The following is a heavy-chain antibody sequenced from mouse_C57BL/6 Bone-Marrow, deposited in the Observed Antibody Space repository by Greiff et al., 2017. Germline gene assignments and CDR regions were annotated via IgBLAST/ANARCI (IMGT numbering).Heavy chain of an antibody. CDR1: GFTFTDYY. J-gene: IGHJ3*01. CDR2: IRNKANGYTT. V-gene: IGHV7-3*01. Sequence: EVKLVESGGGLVQPGGSLSLSCAASGFTFTDYYMSWVRQPPGKALEWLGFIRNKANGYTTEYSASVKGRFTISRDNSQSILYLQMNALRAEDSATYYCARWGDYYGSSYGFAYWGQGTLVTVSA. CDR3: ARWGDYYGSSYGFAY. D-gene: IGHD1-1*01.